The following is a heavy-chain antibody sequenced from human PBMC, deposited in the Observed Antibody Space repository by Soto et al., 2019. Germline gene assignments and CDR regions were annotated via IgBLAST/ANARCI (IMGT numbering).Heavy chain of an antibody. CDR1: GYTFTSYA. D-gene: IGHD3-22*01. V-gene: IGHV1-3*01. CDR2: INAGNGNT. J-gene: IGHJ4*02. Sequence: QVQLVQSGAEVKKPGASVKVSCKASGYTFTSYAMHWVRQAPGQRLEWMGWINAGNGNTKYSQKFQGRVTITRDTSASTAYMELSSMRSEDTAVYYCANGFMDSSGYPYWGQGTLVTVSS. CDR3: ANGFMDSSGYPY.